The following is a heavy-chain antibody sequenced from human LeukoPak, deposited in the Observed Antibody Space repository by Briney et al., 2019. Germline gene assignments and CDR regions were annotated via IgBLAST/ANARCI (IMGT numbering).Heavy chain of an antibody. CDR3: ARVRLLYYYDSSGYYGY. J-gene: IGHJ4*02. V-gene: IGHV1-8*01. Sequence: ASVKVSCKASGYTFTSYDINWVRQATGQGLEWMRWMNPNSGNTGYAQRFQGRVTMTRNTSISTAYMELSSLRSEDTAVYYCARVRLLYYYDSSGYYGYWGQGTLVTVSS. CDR1: GYTFTSYD. D-gene: IGHD3-22*01. CDR2: MNPNSGNT.